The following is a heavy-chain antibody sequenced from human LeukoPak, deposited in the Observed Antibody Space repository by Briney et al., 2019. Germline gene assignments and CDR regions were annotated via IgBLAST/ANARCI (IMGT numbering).Heavy chain of an antibody. D-gene: IGHD2-2*01. Sequence: SETLSLTCVVYGGSFSGYYWSWIRQPPGKGLEWIGEINHSGSTNYNPSLKGRVTISVDTSKNQFSLKLSSVTAADTAVYYCARGDMTRPAFDIWGQGTMVTVSS. V-gene: IGHV4-34*01. CDR3: ARGDMTRPAFDI. J-gene: IGHJ3*02. CDR2: INHSGST. CDR1: GGSFSGYY.